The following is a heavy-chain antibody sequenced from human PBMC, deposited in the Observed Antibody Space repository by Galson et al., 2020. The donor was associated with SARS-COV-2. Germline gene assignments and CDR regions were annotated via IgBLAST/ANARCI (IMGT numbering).Heavy chain of an antibody. D-gene: IGHD5-18*01. CDR3: AKDSVPYSYGYDNCFDP. CDR1: GFTFSGFA. J-gene: IGHJ5*02. Sequence: GGSLRLSCEASGFTFSGFAMHWVRQAPGKGPQWVALISSDGSGEYYADSVKGRFSISRDNSKNTLYLQVNSLRAEDTALYYCAKDSVPYSYGYDNCFDPWGPGTQVTVSS. V-gene: IGHV3-30*04. CDR2: ISSDGSGE.